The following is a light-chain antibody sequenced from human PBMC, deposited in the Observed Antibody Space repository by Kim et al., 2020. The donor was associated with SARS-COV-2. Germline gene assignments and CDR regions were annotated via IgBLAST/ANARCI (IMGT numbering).Light chain of an antibody. Sequence: GDRVTSTCRASHSISTWLAWYQQKLGKAPKLLIFDASNLESGVPPRFSGSGSGTEFTLTVSSLQPDDVATYYCQQYDRDSTFGQGTKVDIK. CDR3: QQYDRDST. CDR1: HSISTW. CDR2: DAS. V-gene: IGKV1-5*01. J-gene: IGKJ1*01.